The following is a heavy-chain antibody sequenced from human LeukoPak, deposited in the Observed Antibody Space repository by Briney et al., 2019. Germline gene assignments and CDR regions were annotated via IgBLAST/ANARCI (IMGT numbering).Heavy chain of an antibody. V-gene: IGHV4-39*01. CDR3: ARLSSSGWYTFDY. D-gene: IGHD6-19*01. Sequence: PSETLSRTCTDSGGSISSSSYYWVWIRQPPGKGLEWIGSIYYSGSTYYNPSLKSRVTLSVDTSKNQFSLKLTSVTAADTAVYYCARLSSSGWYTFDYWGQGALITVSS. J-gene: IGHJ4*02. CDR2: IYYSGST. CDR1: GGSISSSSYY.